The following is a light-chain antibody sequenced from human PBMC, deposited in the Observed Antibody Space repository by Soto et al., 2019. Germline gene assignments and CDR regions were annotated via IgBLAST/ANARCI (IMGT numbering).Light chain of an antibody. J-gene: IGLJ1*01. CDR3: QVWDSSSDHPGYV. CDR1: NIGSKG. CDR2: DDS. V-gene: IGLV3-21*02. Sequence: SYELTQPPSVSVAPGQTARTTCGGNNIGSKGVHWYQQKPGQAPVLVVYDDSDRPSGIPERFSGSNSGNTATLTISRVEAGDEADYYCQVWDSSSDHPGYVFGTGTKVTVL.